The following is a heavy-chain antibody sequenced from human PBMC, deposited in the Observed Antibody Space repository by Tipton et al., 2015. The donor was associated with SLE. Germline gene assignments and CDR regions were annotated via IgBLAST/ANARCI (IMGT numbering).Heavy chain of an antibody. CDR2: FYTPGNN. Sequence: TLSLTCTVSGGAISSDSHYWTWIWQPAGKGLEWIGRFYTPGNNHSNPSLKSRVTMSVDTSKNQFSLQLSSVTVADTAVYYCARERLLWPRGNFDIWGQGIMVTVSA. V-gene: IGHV4-61*02. J-gene: IGHJ3*02. D-gene: IGHD3-10*01. CDR3: ARERLLWPRGNFDI. CDR1: GGAISSDSHY.